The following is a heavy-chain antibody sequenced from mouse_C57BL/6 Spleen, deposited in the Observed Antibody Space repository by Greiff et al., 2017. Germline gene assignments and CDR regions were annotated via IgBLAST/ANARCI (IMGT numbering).Heavy chain of an antibody. D-gene: IGHD1-1*01. J-gene: IGHJ1*03. CDR3: ARGYGSTYWYFDV. CDR2: INPSNGGT. Sequence: QVQLPQPGTELVKPGASVKLSFKASVYTFTSYWIHWVKQRPGQGLEWIGNINPSNGGTNYNEKFKSKATLTVDKSSSTAYMQLSSLTSEDSAVDYCARGYGSTYWYFDVWGTGTTVTVSS. V-gene: IGHV1-53*01. CDR1: VYTFTSYW.